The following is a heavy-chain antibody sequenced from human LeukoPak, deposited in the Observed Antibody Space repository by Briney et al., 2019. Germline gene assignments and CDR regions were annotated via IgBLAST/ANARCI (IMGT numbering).Heavy chain of an antibody. D-gene: IGHD2/OR15-2a*01. Sequence: ASVKVSCKASGYTFTGYYMHWVRQAPGQGLEWMGRINPNSGGTNYAQKFQGRVTMTRDTSISTAYMELSRLRSDDTAMYYCARDDETFGDSFDYWGPGILVTVSS. CDR2: INPNSGGT. CDR1: GYTFTGYY. J-gene: IGHJ4*02. CDR3: ARDDETFGDSFDY. V-gene: IGHV1-2*06.